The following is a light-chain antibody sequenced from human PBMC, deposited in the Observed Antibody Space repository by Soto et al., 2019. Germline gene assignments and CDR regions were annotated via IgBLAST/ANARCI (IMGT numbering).Light chain of an antibody. CDR1: QSVSSSY. Sequence: EIVLTQSPGTLSLSPGERATLSCRASQSVSSSYLAWYQQKPGQAPRLLIYGASSRATGIPDRFSGSGSGTDFTLTTSRLEPEDFPVYYCQQYGSSPYTFGQRPKLEIK. J-gene: IGKJ2*01. CDR2: GAS. CDR3: QQYGSSPYT. V-gene: IGKV3-20*01.